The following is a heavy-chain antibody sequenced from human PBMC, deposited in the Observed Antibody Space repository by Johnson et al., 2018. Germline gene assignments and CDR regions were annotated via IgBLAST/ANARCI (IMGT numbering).Heavy chain of an antibody. CDR3: ARDRTGGPLDAFDI. D-gene: IGHD7-27*01. J-gene: IGHJ3*02. CDR1: GFTFSSYS. Sequence: VQLVQSGGGLVKPGGSLRLSCAASGFTFSSYSMNWVRQAPGKGLEWVSYISSSSSTIYYADSVKCRFTISRDNAKNSLYLQMNSLRAEDTAVYYCARDRTGGPLDAFDIWGQGTMVTVSS. V-gene: IGHV3-48*01. CDR2: ISSSSSTI.